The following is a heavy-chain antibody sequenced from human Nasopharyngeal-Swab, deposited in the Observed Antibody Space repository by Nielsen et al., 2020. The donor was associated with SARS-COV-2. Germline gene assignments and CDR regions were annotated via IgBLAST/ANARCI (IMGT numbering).Heavy chain of an antibody. J-gene: IGHJ5*02. CDR3: ARDRGWFDP. D-gene: IGHD3-10*01. V-gene: IGHV4-61*02. CDR1: GGSISSGSYY. Sequence: SETLSLTFTVSGGSISSGSYYWSWIRQPAGKGLEWIGRIYTSGSTNYNPSLKSRVTISVDTSKNQFSLKLSSVTAADTAVYYCARDRGWFDPWGQGTLVTVSS. CDR2: IYTSGST.